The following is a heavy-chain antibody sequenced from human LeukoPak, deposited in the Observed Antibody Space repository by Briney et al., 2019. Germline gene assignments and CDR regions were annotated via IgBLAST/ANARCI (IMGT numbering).Heavy chain of an antibody. V-gene: IGHV3-73*01. CDR1: GFTFSSYA. CDR2: VRSKADNYAA. J-gene: IGHJ4*02. D-gene: IGHD2-15*01. Sequence: GGSLRLSCAASGFTFSSYAMSWVRQASGKGLEWVGHVRSKADNYAAAYAASVKGRFTISRDDSKNTAYLQMNSLGTEDTAVYYCSRQVASVHDYWGQGILVTVSS. CDR3: SRQVASVHDY.